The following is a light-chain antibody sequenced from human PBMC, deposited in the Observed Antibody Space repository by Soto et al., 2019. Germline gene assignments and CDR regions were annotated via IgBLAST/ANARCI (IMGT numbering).Light chain of an antibody. Sequence: IVLTQSPGTLSFSPLERATLSCRASQSLSSNYLAWYQQKPGQAPRLLIYGASSRATGIPDRFSGSGSGTDFTLTISRLEPEDFAVFYCHQCDSSPWTFGQGTKVDIK. CDR2: GAS. CDR1: QSLSSNY. CDR3: HQCDSSPWT. J-gene: IGKJ1*01. V-gene: IGKV3-20*01.